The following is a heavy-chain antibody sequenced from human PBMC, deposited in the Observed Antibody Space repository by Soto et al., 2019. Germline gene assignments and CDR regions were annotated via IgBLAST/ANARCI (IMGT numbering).Heavy chain of an antibody. CDR2: INPNSGGT. Sequence: ASVKVSCKASGYTFTGYYMHWVRQAPGQGLEWMGWINPNSGGTNYAQKFQGWVTMTRDTSISTAYMELSRLRSDDTAVYYCAGDEYSSFVYYGMDVWGQGTTVTVSS. D-gene: IGHD6-6*01. CDR1: GYTFTGYY. V-gene: IGHV1-2*04. CDR3: AGDEYSSFVYYGMDV. J-gene: IGHJ6*02.